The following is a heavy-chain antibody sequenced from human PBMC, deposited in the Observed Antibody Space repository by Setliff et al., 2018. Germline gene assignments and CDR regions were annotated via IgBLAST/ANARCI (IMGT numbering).Heavy chain of an antibody. CDR1: GFNFHNYG. CDR2: IRYDGSSK. Sequence: GESLKISCATSGFNFHNYGFHWVRQAPGKGLEWVAFIRYDGSSKYYTDSVKGRFTISRDPSRNAVDLQVNNLGPHDTAVYFCAKGGSWLIAFIDNWGQGTQVTVSS. CDR3: AKGGSWLIAFIDN. D-gene: IGHD3-22*01. J-gene: IGHJ4*02. V-gene: IGHV3-30*02.